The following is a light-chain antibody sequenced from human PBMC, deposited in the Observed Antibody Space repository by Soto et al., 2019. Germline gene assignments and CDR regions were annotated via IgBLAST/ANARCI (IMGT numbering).Light chain of an antibody. CDR2: ETE. CDR1: SSNIGNSY. CDR3: GTWDSSLSVRV. V-gene: IGLV1-51*02. Sequence: QSVLTQPTSVSAAPGQKVTMSCSGGSSNIGNSYVSWYQHLPGTAPKLLIYETEKRPSDIPDRFSASKSGTSATLGISGLQTGDEADYYCGTWDSSLSVRVLGGGTKLTVL. J-gene: IGLJ2*01.